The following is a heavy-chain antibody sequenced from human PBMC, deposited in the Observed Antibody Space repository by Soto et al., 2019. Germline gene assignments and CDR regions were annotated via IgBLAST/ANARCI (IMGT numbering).Heavy chain of an antibody. CDR2: IYYTGAT. D-gene: IGHD6-25*01. CDR1: TGSISSGNW. Sequence: QVQLRESGPGLVEVSGTLSLTCEVSTGSISSGNWWSWVRQPPGKGLEWIGEIYYTGATNYNASLKSRITMTIDKPKDHFSLSLRSATAADTAVYYCARVFSSGSGWMYYFDFWGQGTLVSVSS. CDR3: ARVFSSGSGWMYYFDF. V-gene: IGHV4-4*02. J-gene: IGHJ4*02.